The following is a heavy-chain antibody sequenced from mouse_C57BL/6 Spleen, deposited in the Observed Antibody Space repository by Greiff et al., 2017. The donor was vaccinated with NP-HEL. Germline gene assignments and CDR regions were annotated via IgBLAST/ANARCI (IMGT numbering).Heavy chain of an antibody. V-gene: IGHV1-58*01. D-gene: IGHD1-1*01. J-gene: IGHJ2*01. CDR2: IYIGNGYT. Sequence: VQLKESGAELVRPGSSVKMSCKTSGYTFTSYGINWVKQRPGQGLEWIGYIYIGNGYTEYNEKFKGKATLTSDTSSSTAYMQLSSLTSEDSAIYFCASYYYGSPHYFDYWGQGTTLTVSS. CDR1: GYTFTSYG. CDR3: ASYYYGSPHYFDY.